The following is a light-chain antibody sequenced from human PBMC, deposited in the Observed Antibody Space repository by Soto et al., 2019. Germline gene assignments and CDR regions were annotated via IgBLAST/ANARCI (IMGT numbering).Light chain of an antibody. CDR1: QSVSSNY. CDR2: DAS. CDR3: QQHGSSPPIT. V-gene: IGKV3-20*01. Sequence: EIVLTQSPGSLSLSPGERATLSCRASQSVSSNYLAWYQQKPGQAPRLLIYDASSRATGIPDRFSGSGSGTDFTLTISRLEPEDFAVYYCQQHGSSPPITFGQGTRLEIK. J-gene: IGKJ5*01.